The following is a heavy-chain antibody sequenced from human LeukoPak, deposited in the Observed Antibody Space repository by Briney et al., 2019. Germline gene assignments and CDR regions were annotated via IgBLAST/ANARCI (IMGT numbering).Heavy chain of an antibody. CDR1: GVSFSGYY. D-gene: IGHD3-10*01. J-gene: IGHJ4*02. CDR2: INHSGGT. Sequence: PSETLSLTCAVYGVSFSGYYWSWIRQPPGKGLEWIGEINHSGGTNYNPSLKSRVTISVDTSKNQFSLKLSSVTAADTAVYYCARQRKSIFYYGSGSYHDYWGQGTLVTVSS. CDR3: ARQRKSIFYYGSGSYHDY. V-gene: IGHV4-34*01.